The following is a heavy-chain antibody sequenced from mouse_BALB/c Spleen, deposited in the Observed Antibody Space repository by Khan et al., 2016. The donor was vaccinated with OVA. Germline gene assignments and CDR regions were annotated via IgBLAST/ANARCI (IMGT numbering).Heavy chain of an antibody. CDR3: ANHGSSSAWLTY. V-gene: IGHV1-7*01. D-gene: IGHD1-1*01. CDR1: GYTFTSYW. J-gene: IGHJ3*01. CDR2: INPSTGYT. Sequence: VQLVESGAELAKPGASVKMSCKASGYTFTSYWMHWVKQRPGQGLEWIGYINPSTGYTEYNQRFKDKVTLTADKSSSTAYMQLSSLTSEESAVYYCANHGSSSAWLTYWGQGTLVTVSA.